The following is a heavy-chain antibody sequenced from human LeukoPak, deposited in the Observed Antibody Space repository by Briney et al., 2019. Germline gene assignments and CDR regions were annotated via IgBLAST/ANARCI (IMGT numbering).Heavy chain of an antibody. CDR1: GFTFSIYS. CDR3: AWASMRAFDT. J-gene: IGHJ3*02. D-gene: IGHD2/OR15-2a*01. V-gene: IGHV3-48*02. CDR2: ISSSSSTI. Sequence: PGGSLRLSCAASGFTFSIYSMIWVRQAPGKGLEWVSYISSSSSTIYYADSVRGRFTISRDNGKNSLYLQMNSLRDEDTAVYYCAWASMRAFDTWGQGTMVTVSS.